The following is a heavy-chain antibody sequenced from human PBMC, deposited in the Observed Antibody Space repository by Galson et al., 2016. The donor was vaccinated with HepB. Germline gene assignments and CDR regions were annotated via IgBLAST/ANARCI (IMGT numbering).Heavy chain of an antibody. J-gene: IGHJ4*02. D-gene: IGHD2-2*01. CDR2: IRSNAYGGTS. CDR3: AREKILPAVTFDY. Sequence: LRLSCAASGFTFGAYAMSWFRQAPGKGLEWVGFIRSNAYGGTSEYAASVKGRFTISRDDSKSIAYLQMNSLKTEDTALYYCAREKILPAVTFDYWGQGTLVTVSS. CDR1: GFTFGAYA. V-gene: IGHV3-49*03.